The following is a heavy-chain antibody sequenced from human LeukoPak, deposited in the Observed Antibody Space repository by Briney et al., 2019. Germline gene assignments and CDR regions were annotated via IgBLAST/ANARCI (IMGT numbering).Heavy chain of an antibody. D-gene: IGHD6-13*01. J-gene: IGHJ3*02. CDR2: IKQDGSEK. V-gene: IGHV3-7*01. Sequence: GGSLRLSCAASGFTFSSYWMSWVRQAPGKGLEWVANIKQDGSEKYYVDSVKGRFTISRDNAKNSLYLQMNSLRAEDTAVYYCARVDSSSWSDAFDIWGQGTMVTVSS. CDR3: ARVDSSSWSDAFDI. CDR1: GFTFSSYW.